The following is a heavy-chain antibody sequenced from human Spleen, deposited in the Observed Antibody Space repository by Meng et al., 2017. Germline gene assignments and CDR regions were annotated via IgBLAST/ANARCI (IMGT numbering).Heavy chain of an antibody. D-gene: IGHD6-19*01. CDR1: GFTFINYA. CDR2: ISYDETNK. Sequence: GESPKISCAASGFTFINYAMHWVRQAPGKGLDWVALISYDETNKYYADSVKGRFTISRDNSKNTLYLQINSLRLEDTAIYYCARGDGRSGWSLPDIDFWGQGTLVTVSS. J-gene: IGHJ4*02. V-gene: IGHV3-30*04. CDR3: ARGDGRSGWSLPDIDF.